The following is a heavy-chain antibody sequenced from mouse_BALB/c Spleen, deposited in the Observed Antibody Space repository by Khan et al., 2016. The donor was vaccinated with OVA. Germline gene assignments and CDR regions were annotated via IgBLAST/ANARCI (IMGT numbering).Heavy chain of an antibody. J-gene: IGHJ3*01. CDR2: INPNNVYT. CDR3: TRDGAYNRNDGWFAY. Sequence: VQLQESGAELARPGASVKMSCKASGYTFTTYTIHWIKQRPGQGLEWIGFINPNNVYTNYNQKFKDKVTLTVENSSTTAYMQLNSLTSDDSAVYYCTRDGAYNRNDGWFAYWGQGTLVTVSA. V-gene: IGHV1-4*01. CDR1: GYTFTTYT. D-gene: IGHD2-14*01.